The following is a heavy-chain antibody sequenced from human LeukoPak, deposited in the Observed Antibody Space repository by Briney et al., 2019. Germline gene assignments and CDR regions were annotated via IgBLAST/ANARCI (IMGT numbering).Heavy chain of an antibody. D-gene: IGHD3-9*01. CDR2: IYPGDSDT. CDR3: ARHRLYDILTGYYRRDNWFDP. CDR1: GYSFTSYW. J-gene: IGHJ5*02. Sequence: GESLKISCKGSGYSFTSYWIGWVRQMPGKVLELMGIIYPGDSDTRYSPSFQGQVTISADKSISTAYLQWSSLKASDTAMYYCARHRLYDILTGYYRRDNWFDPWGQGTLVTVSS. V-gene: IGHV5-51*01.